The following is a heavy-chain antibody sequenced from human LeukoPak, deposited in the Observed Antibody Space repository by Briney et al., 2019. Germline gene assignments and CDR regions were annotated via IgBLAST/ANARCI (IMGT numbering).Heavy chain of an antibody. CDR1: KFTFSNYG. CDR2: ISFDGRTK. D-gene: IGHD3-10*01. CDR3: AKEYDSGGYGAYFDY. J-gene: IGHJ4*02. Sequence: GGSLRLSCTASKFTFSNYGMQWVRQAPGKGLEWVAVISFDGRTKYYADSVKGRFTLSRDNSRNTLDLQMNSLGPEDTAVYYCAKEYDSGGYGAYFDYWGRGALVTVSS. V-gene: IGHV3-30*18.